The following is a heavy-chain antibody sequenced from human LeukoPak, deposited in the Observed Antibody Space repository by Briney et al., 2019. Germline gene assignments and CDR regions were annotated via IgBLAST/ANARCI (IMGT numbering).Heavy chain of an antibody. J-gene: IGHJ5*02. CDR2: IYSSGSA. CDR1: GASINNNF. Sequence: SQTLSLTCTVSGASINNNFWTWIRQPPGKGLEWIGYIYSSGSANYNPSLKSRVTISGDTSKNQISLKLTSVTAADTAVYFCARHRDYYDTWGQGTLVTVSS. D-gene: IGHD3-22*01. CDR3: ARHRDYYDT. V-gene: IGHV4-59*08.